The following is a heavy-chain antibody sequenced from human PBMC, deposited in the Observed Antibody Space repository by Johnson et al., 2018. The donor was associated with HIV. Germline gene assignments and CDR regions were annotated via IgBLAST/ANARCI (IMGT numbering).Heavy chain of an antibody. CDR3: ARGKAWIQSWYDAFDI. CDR1: GFAVSSNY. Sequence: VQLVESGGGLVRPGGSLRLSCAASGFAVSSNYMNWVRQTPGKGLEWVSILYSAGSAYYADSVKGRFTISRDNSKNTLYLQMNSLRPEDTAVYYCARGKAWIQSWYDAFDIWGQGTMVTVSS. D-gene: IGHD5-18*01. J-gene: IGHJ3*02. CDR2: LYSAGSA. V-gene: IGHV3-66*02.